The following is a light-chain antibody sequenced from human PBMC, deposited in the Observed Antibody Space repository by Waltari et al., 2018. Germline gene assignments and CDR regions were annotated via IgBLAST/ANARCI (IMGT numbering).Light chain of an antibody. V-gene: IGKV3D-7*01. J-gene: IGKJ2*01. CDR2: GAS. CDR1: QSVSSSY. Sequence: EIVMTQSPATLSLSPGERATLSCRASQSVSSSYLPCYQQKPGQAPRLLIYGASTRASCIPARFSGSGSGTDFTLSISSLQPEDFAVYYCQQDYNQPTFGQGTKLEIK. CDR3: QQDYNQPT.